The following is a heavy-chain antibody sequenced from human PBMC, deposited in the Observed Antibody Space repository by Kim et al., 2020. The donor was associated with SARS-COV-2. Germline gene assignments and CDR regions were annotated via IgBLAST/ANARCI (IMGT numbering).Heavy chain of an antibody. J-gene: IGHJ6*02. CDR2: IKSKTDGGTT. V-gene: IGHV3-15*01. Sequence: GGSLRLSCAASGFTFSNAWMSWVRQAPGKGLEWVGRIKSKTDGGTTDYAAPVKGRFTISRDDSKNTLYLQMNSLKTEDTAVYYCTTSSMPPFLYGMDVWGQGTTVTVSS. D-gene: IGHD2-2*01. CDR3: TTSSMPPFLYGMDV. CDR1: GFTFSNAW.